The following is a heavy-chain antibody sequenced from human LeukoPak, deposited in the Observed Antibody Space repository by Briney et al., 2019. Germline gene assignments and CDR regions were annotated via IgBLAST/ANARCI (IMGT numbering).Heavy chain of an antibody. V-gene: IGHV3-23*01. CDR1: GFTISSYA. D-gene: IGHD3-22*01. CDR2: ISGRSGGT. CDR3: AKRDYYDSSGYYQKYFQH. Sequence: GGSLRLSCAASGFTISSYAMSWVRQAPGKGLECVSAISGRSGGTYYADSVKGRFTISRDNSKNTLYLQMNSLRAEDTAVYYCAKRDYYDSSGYYQKYFQHWGQGTLVTVSS. J-gene: IGHJ1*01.